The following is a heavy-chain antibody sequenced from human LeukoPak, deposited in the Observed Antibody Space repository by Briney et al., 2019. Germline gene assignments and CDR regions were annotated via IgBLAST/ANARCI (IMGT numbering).Heavy chain of an antibody. CDR1: GGSFSGYY. D-gene: IGHD3-10*01. J-gene: IGHJ4*02. V-gene: IGHV4-34*01. CDR3: ARYNPPDYGSGSYYKN. CDR2: INHSGST. Sequence: SETLSLTCAVYGGSFSGYYWSWIRQPPGKGLEWIGEINHSGSTNYNPSLKSRVTISVDTSKNQFSLKLSSVTAADTAVYYCARYNPPDYGSGSYYKNWGQGTLVTVSS.